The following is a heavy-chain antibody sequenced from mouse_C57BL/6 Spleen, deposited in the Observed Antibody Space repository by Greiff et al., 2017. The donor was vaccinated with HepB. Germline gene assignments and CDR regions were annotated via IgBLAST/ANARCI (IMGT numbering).Heavy chain of an antibody. CDR3: GYYSNYVGYAMDY. CDR1: GYSFTDYY. CDR2: INPNYGTT. J-gene: IGHJ4*01. V-gene: IGHV1-39*01. D-gene: IGHD2-5*01. Sequence: EVKLMESGPELVKPGASVKISCKASGYSFTDYYMNWVKQSNGKSLEWIGVINPNYGTTSYNQKFKGKATLTVDQSSSTAYMQLNSLTSEDSAVYYCGYYSNYVGYAMDYWGQGTSVTVSS.